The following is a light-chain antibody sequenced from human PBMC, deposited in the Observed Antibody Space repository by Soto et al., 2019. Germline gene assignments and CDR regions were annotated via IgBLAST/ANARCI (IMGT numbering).Light chain of an antibody. CDR1: SSDVGSYNL. J-gene: IGLJ1*01. Sequence: QSVLTQPASVSGSPGQSITISCTGTSSDVGSYNLVSWYQQHPGKAPKLMIYEGSKRPSGVSNRFSGSKSGNTASLTISGLQAEDEADYYCCSYAGSSTLNYVFGTGTKVNVL. V-gene: IGLV2-23*03. CDR3: CSYAGSSTLNYV. CDR2: EGS.